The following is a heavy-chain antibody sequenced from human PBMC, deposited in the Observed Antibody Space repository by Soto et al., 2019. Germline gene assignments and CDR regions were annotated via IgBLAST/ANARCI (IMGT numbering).Heavy chain of an antibody. D-gene: IGHD5-18*01. J-gene: IGHJ6*02. V-gene: IGHV1-69*01. Sequence: QMHLVQSGAEVKKPGSSVKVSCKASGGSFTDTLSWVRQAPGQGLEWMGGINPIFGTTNYAQKFQDRVTTPEDESTKTAYMELNTLTSEDTAVYYCARLHSHGTYGMDVWGQGTTVTVSS. CDR3: ARLHSHGTYGMDV. CDR1: GGSFTDT. CDR2: INPIFGTT.